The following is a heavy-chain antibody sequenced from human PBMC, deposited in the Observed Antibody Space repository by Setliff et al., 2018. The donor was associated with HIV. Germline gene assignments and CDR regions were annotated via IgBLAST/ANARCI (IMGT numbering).Heavy chain of an antibody. J-gene: IGHJ3*02. CDR1: GFKYSDFN. CDR3: ARERDSSGPVADAFDI. Sequence: LSLSCAASGFKYSDFNMNWIRQAPGKGLEWISYISRTGTTIYYADSVKGRFTISRDNPKNSLFLQADSLRVEDTAVYYCARERDSSGPVADAFDIWGQGAVVTVSS. V-gene: IGHV3-11*01. CDR2: ISRTGTTI. D-gene: IGHD3-22*01.